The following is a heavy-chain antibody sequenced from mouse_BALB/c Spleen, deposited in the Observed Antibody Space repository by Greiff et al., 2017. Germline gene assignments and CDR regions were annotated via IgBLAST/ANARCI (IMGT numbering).Heavy chain of an antibody. CDR2: ISSGGGNT. CDR3: ARFERRSYWYFDV. V-gene: IGHV5-9*03. Sequence: EVQLVESGGGLVKPGGSLKLSCAASGFTFSSYTMSWVRQTPEKRLEWVATISSGGGNTYYPDSVKGRFTISRDNAKNNLYLQMSSLRSEDTALYYCARFERRSYWYFDVWGAGTTVTVSS. CDR1: GFTFSSYT. J-gene: IGHJ1*01.